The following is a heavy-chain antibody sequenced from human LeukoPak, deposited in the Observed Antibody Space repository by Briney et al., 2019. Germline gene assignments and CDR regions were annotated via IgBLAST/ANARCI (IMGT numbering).Heavy chain of an antibody. CDR3: ASTLRSGTEEYYYDSSGYLYAFDI. V-gene: IGHV4-31*03. Sequence: PSETLSLTCTVSGGSISSGGYYWSWIRQHPGKGLEWIGYIYYSGSTYYNPSLKSRVTISVDTSKNQFSLKLSSVTAADTAVYYCASTLRSGTEEYYYDSSGYLYAFDIWGQGTMVTVSS. CDR2: IYYSGST. J-gene: IGHJ3*02. CDR1: GGSISSGGYY. D-gene: IGHD3-22*01.